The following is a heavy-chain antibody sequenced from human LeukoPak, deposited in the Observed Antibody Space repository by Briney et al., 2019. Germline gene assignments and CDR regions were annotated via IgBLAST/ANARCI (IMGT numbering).Heavy chain of an antibody. J-gene: IGHJ4*02. CDR2: INHSGST. D-gene: IGHD3-16*01. CDR1: GGSFSGYY. Sequence: PSETLSLTCAVYGGSFSGYYWSWIRQPPGKGLEWIGEINHSGSTNYNPSLKSRVTISVDTSKSQFSLKLSSVAAADTAVYYCARRIMITFGGVRGPDYWGQGTLVTVPS. CDR3: ARRIMITFGGVRGPDY. V-gene: IGHV4-34*01.